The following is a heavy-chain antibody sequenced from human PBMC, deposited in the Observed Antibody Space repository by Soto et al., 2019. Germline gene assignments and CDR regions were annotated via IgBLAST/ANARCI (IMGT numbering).Heavy chain of an antibody. CDR2: IYYSGST. CDR1: GGSISSYY. J-gene: IGHJ4*02. Sequence: SETLPLTCTVSGGSISSYYWSWIRQPPGKGLEWIGYIYYSGSTNYNPSLKSRVTISVDTSKNQFSLKLSSVTAADTAVYYCARGWVLHLAYWVQGTLVTVSS. V-gene: IGHV4-59*01. D-gene: IGHD2-15*01. CDR3: ARGWVLHLAY.